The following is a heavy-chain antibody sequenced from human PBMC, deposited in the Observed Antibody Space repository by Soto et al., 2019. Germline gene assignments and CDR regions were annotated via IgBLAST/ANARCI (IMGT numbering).Heavy chain of an antibody. CDR1: GFTFSSYS. CDR3: TRSNDDGGYYFVDY. CDR2: ISYSGSYI. D-gene: IGHD3-3*01. Sequence: EVQLVESGGGLVKPGGSLRLSCATSGFTFSSYSMNWVRQAPGKGLEWVSSISYSGSYIYYAESVKGRFTISRDTAKNSLYLRMNSLRAEDTAVYYCTRSNDDGGYYFVDYWGQGTLVTVSS. V-gene: IGHV3-21*01. J-gene: IGHJ4*02.